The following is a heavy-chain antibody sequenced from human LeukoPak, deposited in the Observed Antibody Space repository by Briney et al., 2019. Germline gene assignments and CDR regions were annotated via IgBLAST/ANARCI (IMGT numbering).Heavy chain of an antibody. CDR2: INPNSGGT. V-gene: IGHV1-2*02. Sequence: GASVKVSCKASGYTFTGYYMHWVRQAPGQGLEWMGWINPNSGGTNYAQKFQGRVTMTRDTSISTACMELSRLRSDDTAVYYCARAFFDSSPALGYWGQGTLVTVSS. CDR3: ARAFFDSSPALGY. CDR1: GYTFTGYY. J-gene: IGHJ4*02. D-gene: IGHD3-22*01.